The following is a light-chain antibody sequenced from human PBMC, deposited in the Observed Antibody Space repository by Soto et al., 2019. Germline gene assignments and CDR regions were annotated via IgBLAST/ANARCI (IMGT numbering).Light chain of an antibody. V-gene: IGKV1-39*01. Sequence: DIQMTQSPSSLSASVGDRVTLTCRASQNIGKYYNWDQQKPGKAPQLLIYAASSLQSGVPSRFSGSASGTDLTLTISSLQTEDFATYYCQKSYTTTWTFGQGTKV. CDR3: QKSYTTTWT. J-gene: IGKJ1*01. CDR2: AAS. CDR1: QNIGKY.